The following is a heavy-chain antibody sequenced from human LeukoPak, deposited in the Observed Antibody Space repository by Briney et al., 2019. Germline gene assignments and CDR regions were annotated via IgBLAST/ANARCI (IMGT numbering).Heavy chain of an antibody. CDR2: TYHSGST. J-gene: IGHJ5*02. V-gene: IGHV4-38-2*02. Sequence: MTSETLSLTCTVAGYSISRGYYWGWIRQPPGKGLEWIGSTYHSGSTYYNPSLKSRVTISVDTSKNQFSLKLSSVTAADTAVYYCAREGITGTTSAVWFDPWGQGTLVTVSS. CDR3: AREGITGTTSAVWFDP. D-gene: IGHD1-7*01. CDR1: GYSISRGYY.